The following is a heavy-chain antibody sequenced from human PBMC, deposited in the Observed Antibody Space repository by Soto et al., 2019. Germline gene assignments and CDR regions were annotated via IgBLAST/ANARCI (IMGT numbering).Heavy chain of an antibody. CDR1: GFTFSSYA. CDR2: MSGSSGST. Sequence: PGGSLRLSCAASGFTFSSYAMNWVRQAPGKGLEWVSFMSGSSGSTYYADSVKGRFTISRDNSKNTLYLQMNSLRAEDTAVYYCAKGVSSVWYDFDYWGQGTLVTVSS. D-gene: IGHD6-19*01. V-gene: IGHV3-23*01. CDR3: AKGVSSVWYDFDY. J-gene: IGHJ4*02.